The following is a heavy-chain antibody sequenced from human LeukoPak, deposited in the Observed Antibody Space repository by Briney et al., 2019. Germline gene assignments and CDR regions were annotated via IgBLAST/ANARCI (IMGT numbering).Heavy chain of an antibody. D-gene: IGHD2-8*02. J-gene: IGHJ5*02. Sequence: GGSLRLSCGASKFSFSAYWMHWVRQAPGKGLVWVSRINSDGSRTNYADSVKGRFTISRDNAKNTSYLQMDSLRAEDTAVYYCARVLTGSWDWFDPWGQGTLVTVSS. CDR1: KFSFSAYW. CDR2: INSDGSRT. V-gene: IGHV3-74*01. CDR3: ARVLTGSWDWFDP.